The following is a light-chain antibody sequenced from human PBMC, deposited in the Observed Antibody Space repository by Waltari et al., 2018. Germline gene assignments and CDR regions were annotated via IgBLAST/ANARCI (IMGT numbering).Light chain of an antibody. CDR2: DAS. V-gene: IGKV3-11*01. J-gene: IGKJ5*01. CDR1: KSVSSY. Sequence: EIMLTQSPATLSLSPGERATHPYRASKSVSSYLACYQQTPGQAPRLLIYDASNRATGIPARFSGSGSGTDFTLTISSLEPEDFAVYYCQQRSNWPSITFGQGTRLEIK. CDR3: QQRSNWPSIT.